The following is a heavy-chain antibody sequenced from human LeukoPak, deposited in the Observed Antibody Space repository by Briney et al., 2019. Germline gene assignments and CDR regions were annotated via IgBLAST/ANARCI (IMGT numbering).Heavy chain of an antibody. D-gene: IGHD3-22*01. V-gene: IGHV4-39*07. CDR1: GGSISSSSYY. J-gene: IGHJ4*02. CDR3: ARGPRYYYDSSGYFG. CDR2: IYYSGST. Sequence: PSETLSLTCTVSGGSISSSSYYWGWIRQPPGKGLEWIGSIYYSGSTYYNPSLKSRVTISVDTSKNQFSLKLSSVTAADTAVYYCARGPRYYYDSSGYFGWGQGTLVTVSS.